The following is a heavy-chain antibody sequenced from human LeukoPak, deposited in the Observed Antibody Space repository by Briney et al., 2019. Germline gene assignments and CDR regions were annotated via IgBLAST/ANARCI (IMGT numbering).Heavy chain of an antibody. V-gene: IGHV1-69*13. CDR3: ARERIAAVHYYYYGMDV. CDR2: IIPIFGTA. D-gene: IGHD6-13*01. Sequence: GASVKVSCKASGGTFTSYAISWVRQAPGQGLEWMGGIIPIFGTANYAQKFQGRVTITADESTSTAYMELSSLRSEDTAVYYRARERIAAVHYYYYGMDVWGQGTTVTVSS. CDR1: GGTFTSYA. J-gene: IGHJ6*02.